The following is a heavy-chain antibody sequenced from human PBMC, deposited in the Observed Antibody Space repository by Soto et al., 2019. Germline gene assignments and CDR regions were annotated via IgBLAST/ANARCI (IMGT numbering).Heavy chain of an antibody. CDR2: SRNKANSYST. D-gene: IGHD6-13*01. CDR3: AKLDSTSPYKGYFQQ. V-gene: IGHV3-72*01. J-gene: IGHJ1*01. CDR1: GFTFCDHD. Sequence: PGGSLRLSCAASGFTFCDHDMDWVRQAPEKGQEWVGRSRNKANSYSTEYAASVKGRFTISRDESKNSLYLQMNSLKTEDTAVYYCAKLDSTSPYKGYFQQWGQGILLTVSS.